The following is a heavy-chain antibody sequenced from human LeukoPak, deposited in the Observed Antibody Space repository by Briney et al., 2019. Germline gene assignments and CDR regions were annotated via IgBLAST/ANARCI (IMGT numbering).Heavy chain of an antibody. J-gene: IGHJ4*02. CDR3: ARDPMTAGTDYYFDY. V-gene: IGHV1-46*01. CDR2: INPTGGST. CDR1: GYTFTSYF. Sequence: ASVKASCTPSGYTFTSYFIHCVRQAPGQGLEWMGIINPTGGSTTYAQKFKGRVTMTRDTSTSTVSMELSSLISDDTAVYYCARDPMTAGTDYYFDYWGQGTLVTVSS. D-gene: IGHD2-21*02.